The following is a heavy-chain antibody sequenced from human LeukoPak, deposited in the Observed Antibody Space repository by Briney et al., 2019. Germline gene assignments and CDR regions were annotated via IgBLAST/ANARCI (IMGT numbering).Heavy chain of an antibody. D-gene: IGHD6-13*01. J-gene: IGHJ3*02. CDR2: ISYDGSNK. CDR3: ARVRIAAAGTFPLSAFDI. CDR1: VFTFSSYA. Sequence: GRSLRLACAASVFTFSSYAMYWVRQAPDKGLEWVAVISYDGSNKYYADSVKGRFTISRDNSKNTLYLQMNSLRAEDTAVYYCARVRIAAAGTFPLSAFDIWGQGTMVTVSS. V-gene: IGHV3-30*04.